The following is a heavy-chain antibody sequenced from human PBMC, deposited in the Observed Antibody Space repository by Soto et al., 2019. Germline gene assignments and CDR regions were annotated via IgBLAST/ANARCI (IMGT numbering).Heavy chain of an antibody. Sequence: GASVKVSCKASGFTFTSSAVQWVRQARGQRLEWIGWIVVGSGNTNYAQKFQERVTITRDMSTSTAYMELSSLRSEDTAVYYCANLRGSGSYYRGPYRAFDIWGQGTMVTVSS. D-gene: IGHD3-10*01. CDR3: ANLRGSGSYYRGPYRAFDI. V-gene: IGHV1-58*01. CDR1: GFTFTSSA. CDR2: IVVGSGNT. J-gene: IGHJ3*02.